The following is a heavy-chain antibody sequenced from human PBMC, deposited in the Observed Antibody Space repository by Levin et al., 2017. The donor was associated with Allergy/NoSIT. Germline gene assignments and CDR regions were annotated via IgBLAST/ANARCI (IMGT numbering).Heavy chain of an antibody. Sequence: GESLKISCAASGFTFSDHYMDWVRQAPGKGLEWVGRTRNKANSYTTEYAASVKGRFTISRDDSKNSLYLQMNSLKTEDTAVYYCARASLVGTKNGAFDIWGQGTMVTVSS. D-gene: IGHD1-26*01. V-gene: IGHV3-72*01. CDR3: ARASLVGTKNGAFDI. CDR2: TRNKANSYTT. J-gene: IGHJ3*02. CDR1: GFTFSDHY.